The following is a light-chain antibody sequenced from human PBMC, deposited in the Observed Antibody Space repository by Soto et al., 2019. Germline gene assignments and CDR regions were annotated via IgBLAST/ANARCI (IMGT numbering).Light chain of an antibody. CDR2: AAS. CDR1: QGIRDD. V-gene: IGKV1-6*01. CDR3: LQDYNYPWT. Sequence: AIQMTQSPSSLSASVGDRVTITCRASQGIRDDLGWYQQKPGKAPKLLIYAASSLHSGVPSRFSGSGSGTDFTLTISSLQPEDFATYYCLQDYNYPWTFGHGTKVEIK. J-gene: IGKJ1*01.